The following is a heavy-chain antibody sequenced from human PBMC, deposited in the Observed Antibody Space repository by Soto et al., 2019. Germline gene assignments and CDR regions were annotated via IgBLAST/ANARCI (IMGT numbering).Heavy chain of an antibody. CDR1: GGSFSGHY. CDR2: INDSGST. D-gene: IGHD2-2*01. V-gene: IGHV4-34*01. J-gene: IGHJ5*02. CDR3: ARGLSFVVVPTAIRWFAP. Sequence: SETLSLTCAVYGGSFSGHYWSWIRQPPGKGLEWIGEINDSGSTNYNPSLKSRVTISVDTSKNQFSLNLSSVTAADTALYYCARGLSFVVVPTAIRWFAPWGQETLVTVSS.